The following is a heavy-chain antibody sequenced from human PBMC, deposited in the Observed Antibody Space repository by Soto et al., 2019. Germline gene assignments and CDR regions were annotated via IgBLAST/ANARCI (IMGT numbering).Heavy chain of an antibody. CDR1: GGSVTSYY. CDR2: IYYSGST. Sequence: SETLSLTCTVSGGSVTSYYWSCIRQPPGKPLEWIGTIYYSGSTTYNPSLKSRVTISVDTSXXXXXXXXXXXXXXXXXXXFCARXLXGSGVPDVWGQGTTVTVSS. CDR3: ARXLXGSGVPDV. D-gene: IGHD3-10*01. V-gene: IGHV4-59*02. J-gene: IGHJ6*02.